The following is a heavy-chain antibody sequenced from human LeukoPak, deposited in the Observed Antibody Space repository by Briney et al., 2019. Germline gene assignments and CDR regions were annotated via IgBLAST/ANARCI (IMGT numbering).Heavy chain of an antibody. D-gene: IGHD4-17*01. CDR2: ISGSGGST. J-gene: IGHJ4*02. V-gene: IGHV3-23*01. Sequence: GRSLRLSCAASGFTFSSYAMHWVRQAPGKGLEWVSAISGSGGSTYYADSVKGRFTISRDNSKNTLYLQMNSLRAEDTAVYYCAKGVMDAVTTPFFDYWGQGTLVTVSS. CDR3: AKGVMDAVTTPFFDY. CDR1: GFTFSSYA.